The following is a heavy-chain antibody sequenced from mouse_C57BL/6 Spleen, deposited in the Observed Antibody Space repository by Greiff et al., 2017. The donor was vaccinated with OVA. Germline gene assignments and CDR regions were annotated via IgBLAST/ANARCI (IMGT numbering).Heavy chain of an antibody. CDR1: GYTFTSYG. CDR3: ARGGVPVDY. V-gene: IGHV1-81*01. D-gene: IGHD5-1*01. Sequence: QVQLQQSGAELARPGASVKLSCKASGYTFTSYGIRWVKQRTGPGLEWIGELYPRSGNTYYNEKFKGKATLTADKSSSTAYMELRSLTSEDSAVYFCARGGVPVDYWGQGTTLTVSS. J-gene: IGHJ2*01. CDR2: LYPRSGNT.